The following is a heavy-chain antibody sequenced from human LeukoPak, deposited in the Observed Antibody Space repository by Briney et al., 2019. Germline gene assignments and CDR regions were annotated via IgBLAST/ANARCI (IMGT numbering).Heavy chain of an antibody. CDR3: ANSYCSSTSCYLYYFDY. CDR2: ISGSGGST. J-gene: IGHJ4*02. D-gene: IGHD2-2*01. V-gene: IGHV3-23*01. Sequence: GGSLRLSCAASGFTVSSNYMSWVRQAPGKGLEWVSAISGSGGSTYYADSVKGRFTISRDNSKNTLYLQMNSLRAEDTAVYYCANSYCSSTSCYLYYFDYWGQGTLVTVSS. CDR1: GFTVSSNY.